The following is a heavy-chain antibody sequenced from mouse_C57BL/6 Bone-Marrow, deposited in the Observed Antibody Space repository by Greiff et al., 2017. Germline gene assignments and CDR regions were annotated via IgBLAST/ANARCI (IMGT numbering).Heavy chain of an antibody. CDR1: GYSITSGYY. Sequence: EVQVVESGPGLVKPSQSLSLTCSVTGYSITSGYYWNWIRQFPGNKLEWMGYISYDGSNNYNPSLKNRISITRDTSKNQFFLKLNSVTTEDTATYYCARVGISLYYFDYWGQGTTLTVSS. CDR2: ISYDGSN. V-gene: IGHV3-6*01. J-gene: IGHJ2*01. CDR3: ARVGISLYYFDY.